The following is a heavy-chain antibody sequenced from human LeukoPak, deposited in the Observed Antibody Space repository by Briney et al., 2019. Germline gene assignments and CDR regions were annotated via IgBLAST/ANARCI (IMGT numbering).Heavy chain of an antibody. V-gene: IGHV5-51*01. CDR1: GYSFTSYW. D-gene: IGHD3-3*01. J-gene: IGHJ4*02. CDR3: ARGPRLHLLRFLEWCHFDY. CDR2: IYPGDSDT. Sequence: GESLKISCKGSGYSFTSYWIGWVRQMPGKGLEWMGIIYPGDSDTRYSPSFQGQVTISADKSISTAYLQWSSLKASDTAMYYCARGPRLHLLRFLEWCHFDYWGQGTLVTVSS.